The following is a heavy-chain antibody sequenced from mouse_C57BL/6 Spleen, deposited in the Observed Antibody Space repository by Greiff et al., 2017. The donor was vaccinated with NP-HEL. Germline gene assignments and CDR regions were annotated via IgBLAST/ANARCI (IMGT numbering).Heavy chain of an antibody. Sequence: EVQVVESGEGLVKPGGSLKLSCAASGFTFSSYAMSWVRQTPEKRLEWVAYISSGGDYIYYADTVKGRFTISRDNARNNPYLQMSSLKSEDTAMDSGTRDRALGTTVVAYDCRGKGITLSV. V-gene: IGHV5-9-1*02. CDR1: GFTFSSYA. CDR2: ISSGGDYI. CDR3: TRDRALGTTVVAYDC. J-gene: IGHJ2*01. D-gene: IGHD1-1*01.